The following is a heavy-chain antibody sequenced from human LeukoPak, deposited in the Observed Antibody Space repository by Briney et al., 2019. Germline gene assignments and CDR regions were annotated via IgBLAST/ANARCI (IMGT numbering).Heavy chain of an antibody. CDR3: ARVAPLRLGELSFLRFWDY. CDR2: ISAYNGNT. CDR1: GYTFTSYG. Sequence: ASVKVSCKASGYTFTSYGISWVRQAPGQGLEWMGWISAYNGNTNHAQKLQGRVTTTTDTSTSTAYMELRSLRSDDTAVYYCARVAPLRLGELSFLRFWDYWGQGTLVTVSS. J-gene: IGHJ4*02. V-gene: IGHV1-18*01. D-gene: IGHD3-16*02.